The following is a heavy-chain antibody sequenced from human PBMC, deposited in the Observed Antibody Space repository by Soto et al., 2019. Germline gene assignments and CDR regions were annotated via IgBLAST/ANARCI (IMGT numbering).Heavy chain of an antibody. J-gene: IGHJ4*02. V-gene: IGHV4-59*08. Sequence: SEALSLPCTGSGGSLGPYYWGWVRQPPGKGLGWVGYIYYRGKTDYNPSLKSRVTISLDTPKNQFSLKLSSVTAADTAVYYCARHPGYYDILTGYTTYYFDYRGQGILVTVSS. CDR2: IYYRGKT. D-gene: IGHD3-9*01. CDR3: ARHPGYYDILTGYTTYYFDY. CDR1: GGSLGPYY.